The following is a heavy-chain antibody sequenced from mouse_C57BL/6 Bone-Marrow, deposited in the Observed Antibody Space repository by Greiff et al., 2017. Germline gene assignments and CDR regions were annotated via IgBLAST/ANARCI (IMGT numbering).Heavy chain of an antibody. J-gene: IGHJ3*01. CDR3: ARRDGYYAAGVAW. V-gene: IGHV1-18*01. CDR1: GYTFTDYN. D-gene: IGHD2-3*01. CDR2: INPNNGGT. Sequence: EVQLQQSGPELVKPGASVKIPCKASGYTFTDYNMDWVKQSHGKGLEWIGVINPNNGGTIYNQKFKGKATLTVDKSSSTAYMQLRSLTSEDTAVYYCARRDGYYAAGVAWWGQGTLVTVS.